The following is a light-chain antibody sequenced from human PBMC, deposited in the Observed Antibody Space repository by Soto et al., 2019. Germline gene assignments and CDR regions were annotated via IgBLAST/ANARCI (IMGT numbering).Light chain of an antibody. J-gene: IGKJ4*01. Sequence: EIVLTQSPATLSLSPGERATLSCRASQSVSSYLAWYQQKPGQAPRLLIYDASNRATGIPARFSGSGFGRYITVTIGSLDPEDFAVYYGQQRSNWPLTFGGGTKVEIK. CDR3: QQRSNWPLT. CDR2: DAS. V-gene: IGKV3-11*02. CDR1: QSVSSY.